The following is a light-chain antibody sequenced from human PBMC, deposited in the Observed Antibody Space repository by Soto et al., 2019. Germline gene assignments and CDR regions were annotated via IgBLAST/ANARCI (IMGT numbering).Light chain of an antibody. J-gene: IGLJ2*01. Sequence: QSVLTQPPSVSEAPRQRVTISCSGSSSNIGNNAVNWYQQLPGKAPKLLIYYDDLLPSGVSDRFSGSKSGTSASLAISGLQSEDEADYYCAAWDDSLNGVVFGGGTNPTVL. CDR1: SSNIGNNA. CDR3: AAWDDSLNGVV. CDR2: YDD. V-gene: IGLV1-36*01.